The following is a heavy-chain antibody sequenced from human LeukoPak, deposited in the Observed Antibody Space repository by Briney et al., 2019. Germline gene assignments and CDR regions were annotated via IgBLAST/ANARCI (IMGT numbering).Heavy chain of an antibody. D-gene: IGHD5-12*01. Sequence: SVTVSCKASGGTFSSYAVSWVRQAPGQGLEWMGGIIPIFGTANYAQTFQGRGTITADESTSTAYMELSSLRSEYTAVYYCARGGVATISLSYYYYYGMDVWGKGTTVTVSS. CDR3: ARGGVATISLSYYYYYGMDV. V-gene: IGHV1-69*13. CDR1: GGTFSSYA. J-gene: IGHJ6*04. CDR2: IIPIFGTA.